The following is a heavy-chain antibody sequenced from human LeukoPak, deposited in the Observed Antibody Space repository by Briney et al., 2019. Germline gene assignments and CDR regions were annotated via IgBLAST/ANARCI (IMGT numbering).Heavy chain of an antibody. D-gene: IGHD3-3*01. CDR3: ARDKYDFWSGYYIEGAFDI. CDR2: ISSSSSTI. V-gene: IGHV3-48*01. CDR1: GFTFSSYS. J-gene: IGHJ3*02. Sequence: GRSLRLSCAASGFTFSSYSMNWVRQAPGKGLEWVSYISSSSSTIYYADSVKGRFTISRDNAKNSLYLQMNSLRAEDTAVYYCARDKYDFWSGYYIEGAFDIWGQGTMVTVSS.